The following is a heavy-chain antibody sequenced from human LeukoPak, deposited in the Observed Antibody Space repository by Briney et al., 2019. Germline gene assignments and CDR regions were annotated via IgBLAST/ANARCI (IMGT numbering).Heavy chain of an antibody. Sequence: SETLSLTCTVSGGSISSGGYYWSWIRQHPGKGLEWIGYIYYSGSTYYNPSLKSRVTISVDTTKNQFSLKLTSVTAADTAVYYCARVSPVDTAMAYYFDYWGQGTLVTVSS. J-gene: IGHJ4*02. D-gene: IGHD5-18*01. CDR1: GGSISSGGYY. CDR3: ARVSPVDTAMAYYFDY. CDR2: IYYSGST. V-gene: IGHV4-31*03.